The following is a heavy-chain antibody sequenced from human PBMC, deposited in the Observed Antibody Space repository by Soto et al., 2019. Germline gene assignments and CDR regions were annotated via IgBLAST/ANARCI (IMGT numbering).Heavy chain of an antibody. CDR3: ARGNQVAMSDY. CDR2: FYASGYT. Sequence: LTCAVSGGSISNYYWSWIRQPAGKGLEWIGRFYASGYTNYNPSLKSRVTMSLDISKNQFSLRLSSVTAADTAVYYCARGNQVAMSDYWGQGTLVTVSS. CDR1: GGSISNYY. V-gene: IGHV4-4*07. J-gene: IGHJ4*02.